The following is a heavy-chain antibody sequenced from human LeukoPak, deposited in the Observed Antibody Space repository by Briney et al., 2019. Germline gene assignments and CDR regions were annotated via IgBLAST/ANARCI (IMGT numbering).Heavy chain of an antibody. D-gene: IGHD2-2*02. CDR3: AKGRFPYCSSTGCYTANWFDP. CDR2: ISWDGSST. V-gene: IGHV3-43D*04. Sequence: PGGSLRLSCAASGFTFDDYAMHWVRQAPGKGLEWVSLISWDGSSTYYADSVQGRFTISRDNSKNSLFLQMNSLRAEDTALYYCAKGRFPYCSSTGCYTANWFDPWGQGTLVTVSS. J-gene: IGHJ5*02. CDR1: GFTFDDYA.